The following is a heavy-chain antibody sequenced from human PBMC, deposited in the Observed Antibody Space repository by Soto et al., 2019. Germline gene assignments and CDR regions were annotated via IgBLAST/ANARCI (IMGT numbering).Heavy chain of an antibody. V-gene: IGHV1-2*02. CDR1: GYIFTGYH. D-gene: IGHD3-9*01. Sequence: ASVKVSCKASGYIFTGYHIHWVRQAPGRGLEWMGWINPDSGDTEYAQNFQGRVTMTRDTSFNLVYMEMSGLMSDDTAVYYCARDARGTRGFDEMDIWGQGTTVTVSS. CDR2: INPDSGDT. CDR3: ARDARGTRGFDEMDI. J-gene: IGHJ6*02.